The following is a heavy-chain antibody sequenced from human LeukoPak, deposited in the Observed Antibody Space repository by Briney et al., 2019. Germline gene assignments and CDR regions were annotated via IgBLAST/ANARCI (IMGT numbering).Heavy chain of an antibody. V-gene: IGHV4-31*03. J-gene: IGHJ4*02. Sequence: SQTLSLTCTVSGGSISSGGYYWSWIRQPPGKGLEWIGEINHSGSTNYNPSLKSRVTISVDTSKNQFSLKLSSVTAADTAVYYCAIWGVVVPAAYFDYWGQGTLVTVSS. CDR2: INHSGST. D-gene: IGHD2-2*01. CDR3: AIWGVVVPAAYFDY. CDR1: GGSISSGGYY.